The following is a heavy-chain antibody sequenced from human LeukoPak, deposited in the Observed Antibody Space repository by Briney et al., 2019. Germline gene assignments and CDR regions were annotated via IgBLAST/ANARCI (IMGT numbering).Heavy chain of an antibody. CDR3: ARGGPYEY. Sequence: GRSLRLSCALSGFTLSIFWMHWVRPAPRNGLVGVSRINSEGRSTNCADSVKDRFTSSRDKAKNTLYLQMNSLRAEETVVYYCARGGPYEYWGEGTLVTVSS. CDR1: GFTLSIFW. V-gene: IGHV3-74*01. J-gene: IGHJ4*02. CDR2: INSEGRST.